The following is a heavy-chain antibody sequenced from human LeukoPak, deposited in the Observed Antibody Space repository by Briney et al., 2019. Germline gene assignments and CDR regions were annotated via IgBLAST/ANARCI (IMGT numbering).Heavy chain of an antibody. J-gene: IGHJ4*02. Sequence: GASVKVSCTASGYTFTAFYMHWVRQAPGQGPEWMGWINPNSGSTKYAQKFQGRVTMTRDTSITTAYMELSRLRSDDTAVYYCARSSITMVRGVNPLCYWGQGTLVTVSS. D-gene: IGHD3-10*01. CDR1: GYTFTAFY. CDR3: ARSSITMVRGVNPLCY. V-gene: IGHV1-2*02. CDR2: INPNSGST.